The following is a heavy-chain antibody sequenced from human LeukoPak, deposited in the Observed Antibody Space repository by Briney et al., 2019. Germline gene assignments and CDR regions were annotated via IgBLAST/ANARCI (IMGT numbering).Heavy chain of an antibody. CDR3: ARAPYYDFWSGYGIWFDP. D-gene: IGHD3-3*01. J-gene: IGHJ5*02. Sequence: SETLSLTCTVSGGSISSYYWSWIRQPPGKGLEWIGYIYYSGSTNYNPSLKSRVTISVDTSKNQFSLKLSSVTAADTAVYYCARAPYYDFWSGYGIWFDPWGQGTLVTVSS. CDR2: IYYSGST. V-gene: IGHV4-59*08. CDR1: GGSISSYY.